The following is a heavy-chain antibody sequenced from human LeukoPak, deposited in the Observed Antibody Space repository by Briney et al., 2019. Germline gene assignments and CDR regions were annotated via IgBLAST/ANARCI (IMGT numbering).Heavy chain of an antibody. V-gene: IGHV3-30-3*01. D-gene: IGHD6-13*01. CDR2: ISYDGSNK. J-gene: IGHJ4*02. CDR1: GFTFSSYA. CDR3: ARGGSGSWYFDY. Sequence: GGSLRLSCAASGFTFSSYAMHWVRQAPGKGLEGLAAISYDGSNKYYADSVKGRFTISRDNSKNTLYLQMNSLRAEDTAVYYCARGGSGSWYFDYWGQGALVTVSS.